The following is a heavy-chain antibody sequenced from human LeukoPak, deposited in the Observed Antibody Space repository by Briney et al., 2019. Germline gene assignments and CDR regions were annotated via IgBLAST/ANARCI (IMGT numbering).Heavy chain of an antibody. Sequence: GASAKVSCKASGFRFTSSGVQRVRQARGQGLEWIGRIVVGSGETNYAQKFQERVIITRDMATNTAYMEMSSLRYEDTAVYYCAADGEKGSGNTNYYWGQGTLGTVSS. CDR2: IVVGSGET. D-gene: IGHD3-10*01. V-gene: IGHV1-58*01. CDR3: AADGEKGSGNTNYY. J-gene: IGHJ4*02. CDR1: GFRFTSSG.